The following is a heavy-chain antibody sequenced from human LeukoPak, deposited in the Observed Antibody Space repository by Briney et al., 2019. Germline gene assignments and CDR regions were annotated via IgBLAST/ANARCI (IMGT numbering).Heavy chain of an antibody. CDR2: IIPILGIA. J-gene: IGHJ4*02. D-gene: IGHD6-19*01. CDR1: GGTSSSYA. V-gene: IGHV1-69*04. Sequence: ASVTVSFKASGGTSSSYAISWVRQAPGQGLEWVGRIIPILGIANYAQKFQGRVTITADKSTSTAYMELSSLRSEDTAVYYCARVGESSGWLSLSYWGQGTLVTVSS. CDR3: ARVGESSGWLSLSY.